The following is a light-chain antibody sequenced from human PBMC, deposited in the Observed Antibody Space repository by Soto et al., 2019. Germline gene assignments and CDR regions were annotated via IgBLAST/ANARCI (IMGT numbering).Light chain of an antibody. CDR3: ATWDDSLNGVV. Sequence: QSVLTQPPSASGTPGQRVTTSCSGSSSNIGSNTVSWYQQLPGTAPKLLIYSNDQRPSGVPDRFSGSKSGTSASLAISGLQSEDEADYYCATWDDSLNGVVFGGGTQLTVL. CDR2: SND. CDR1: SSNIGSNT. V-gene: IGLV1-44*01. J-gene: IGLJ2*01.